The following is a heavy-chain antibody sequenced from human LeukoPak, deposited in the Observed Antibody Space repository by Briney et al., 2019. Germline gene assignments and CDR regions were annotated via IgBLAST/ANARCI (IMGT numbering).Heavy chain of an antibody. Sequence: GSLRLSCAASGFTFSSYAMHWVRQAPGRGLDWVAVISYDGSNKYYADSVKGRFTISRDNSKNTLYLQMNSLRAEDTAVYYSARGSRLLWSLGPDYWGQGTLVTVSS. D-gene: IGHD3-10*01. CDR3: ARGSRLLWSLGPDY. V-gene: IGHV3-30-3*01. J-gene: IGHJ4*02. CDR2: ISYDGSNK. CDR1: GFTFSSYA.